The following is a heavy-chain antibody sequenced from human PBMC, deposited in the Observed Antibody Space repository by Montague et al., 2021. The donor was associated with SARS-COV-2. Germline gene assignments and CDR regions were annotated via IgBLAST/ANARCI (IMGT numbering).Heavy chain of an antibody. CDR3: ARGLVGRFDP. V-gene: IGHV4-39*01. J-gene: IGHJ5*02. Sequence: SETLSLTCTVSGGSISSSSYYWGWIRQPPGKGLEWIGSIYYSGSTYYNPSLKSRVTISVDTSKNQFSLKLSSVTAADTAVYYCARGLVGRFDPWGQGTLVTVSS. CDR1: GGSISSSSYY. D-gene: IGHD3/OR15-3a*01. CDR2: IYYSGST.